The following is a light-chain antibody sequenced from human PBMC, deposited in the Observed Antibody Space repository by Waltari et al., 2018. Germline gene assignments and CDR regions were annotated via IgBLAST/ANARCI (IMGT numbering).Light chain of an antibody. J-gene: IGKJ5*01. V-gene: IGKV1-12*01. CDR3: QQANSFPIT. CDR1: QGFSSW. CDR2: AAS. Sequence: DIQMTQSPSSVSASVGDRVTITCRASQGFSSWLAWYQQKPGKAPKLLIYAASNLQSGVPSRFSGSGSGTDFTLTISSLQPEDFATYYCQQANSFPITFGQGTRLEIK.